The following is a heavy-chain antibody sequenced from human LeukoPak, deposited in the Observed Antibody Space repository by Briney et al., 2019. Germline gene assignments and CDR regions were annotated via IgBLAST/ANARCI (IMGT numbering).Heavy chain of an antibody. J-gene: IGHJ4*02. Sequence: ASVKVSCKASGYTFTGYYMHWVRQAPGQGLEWMGWINPNSGGTNYAQKFQGGVTMTRDTSISTAYMELSRLRSDDTAVYYCARAPDQLRFLEWRRFDYWGQGTLVTVSS. CDR2: INPNSGGT. CDR3: ARAPDQLRFLEWRRFDY. D-gene: IGHD3-3*01. CDR1: GYTFTGYY. V-gene: IGHV1-2*02.